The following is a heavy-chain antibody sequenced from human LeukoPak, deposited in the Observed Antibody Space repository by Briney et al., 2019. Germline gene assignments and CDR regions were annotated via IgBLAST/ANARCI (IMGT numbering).Heavy chain of an antibody. J-gene: IGHJ4*02. CDR2: IHSGGTT. Sequence: GESLQISCKGSGYSFTSYWIGWVRPAPGKGLERVSVIHSGGTTYYADSVKDRFTISRDNSKNTLFLQMDSLRVEDTAVYYCARGARDYFELDYWGQGTLVTVSS. D-gene: IGHD3-22*01. CDR3: ARGARDYFELDY. CDR1: GYSFTSYW. V-gene: IGHV3-66*01.